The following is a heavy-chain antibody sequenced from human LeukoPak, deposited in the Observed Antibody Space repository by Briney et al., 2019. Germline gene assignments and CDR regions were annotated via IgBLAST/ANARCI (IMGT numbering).Heavy chain of an antibody. CDR2: ISWNSGSI. D-gene: IGHD3-22*01. Sequence: SLRLXXAASXFTFDDYAMHWVRHTPGKGLEWVSGISWNSGSIGYADSVKGRFTISRDNAKNSLYLQMNSLRAEDTALYYCAKSDGYYYDSSGYNFDYWGQGTLVTVSS. CDR1: XFTFDDYA. V-gene: IGHV3-9*01. CDR3: AKSDGYYYDSSGYNFDY. J-gene: IGHJ4*02.